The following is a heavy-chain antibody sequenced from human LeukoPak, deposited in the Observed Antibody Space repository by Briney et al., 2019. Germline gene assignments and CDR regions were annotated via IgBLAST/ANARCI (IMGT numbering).Heavy chain of an antibody. V-gene: IGHV3-53*01. CDR1: GFTVSSNY. CDR3: AREKYSSSWYPLFDY. J-gene: IGHJ4*02. CDR2: IYSGGST. Sequence: GGSLRLSCAASGFTVSSNYMSCVRQAPGEGLEWVSVIYSGGSTYYADSVKGRFTISRDNSKNTLYLQMNSLRAEDTAVYYCAREKYSSSWYPLFDYWGQGTLVTVSS. D-gene: IGHD6-13*01.